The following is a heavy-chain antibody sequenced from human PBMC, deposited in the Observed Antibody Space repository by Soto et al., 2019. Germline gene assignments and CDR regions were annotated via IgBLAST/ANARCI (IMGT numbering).Heavy chain of an antibody. D-gene: IGHD2-2*01. CDR3: ARDKGFCSDTSCPDFDY. V-gene: IGHV1-69*08. CDR2: VIPNLGVT. CDR1: GGTLSSYT. J-gene: IGHJ4*02. Sequence: QVQLVQSGAEVKKPGYSVKVSCKASGGTLSSYTFRWVRQAPGQGLVRMGRVIPNLGVTNYAKKFQGRFKIVVYTSTSTAYRELNSLRYEDTAVYYCARDKGFCSDTSCPDFDYWVQGNLVTVSS.